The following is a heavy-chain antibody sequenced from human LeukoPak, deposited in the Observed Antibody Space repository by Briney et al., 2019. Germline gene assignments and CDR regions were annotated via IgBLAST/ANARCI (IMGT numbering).Heavy chain of an antibody. CDR3: ARGAGARALDY. J-gene: IGHJ4*02. CDR2: ISGSSTYI. D-gene: IGHD1-14*01. V-gene: IGHV3-21*06. CDR1: GFTFSSSS. Sequence: PGGSLRLSCTGSGFTFSSSSTNWVRQAPGKGLEWVSSISGSSTYIYYADSVKGRFTISRDNAKSSLYLQMTSLSAEDTAVYYCARGAGARALDYWGQGTLVTVSS.